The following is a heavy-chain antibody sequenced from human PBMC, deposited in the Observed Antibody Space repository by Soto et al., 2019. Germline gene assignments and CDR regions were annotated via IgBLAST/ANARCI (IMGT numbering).Heavy chain of an antibody. J-gene: IGHJ5*02. Sequence: QITLKESGPTLVKPTQTLTLTCTFSGFSLSTSGVGVGWFRQPPGKALEWLALIYWDEDKRYSPSLKSRLTSTKDTYKNQVVLTMTNMDPVDTATYYCARNPGSYDILTGYYARYNWFDPWGQGTLVTVSS. CDR2: IYWDEDK. CDR1: GFSLSTSGVG. V-gene: IGHV2-5*02. D-gene: IGHD3-9*01. CDR3: ARNPGSYDILTGYYARYNWFDP.